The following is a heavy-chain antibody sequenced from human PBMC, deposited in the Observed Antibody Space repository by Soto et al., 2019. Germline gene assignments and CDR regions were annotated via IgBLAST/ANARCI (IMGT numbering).Heavy chain of an antibody. CDR1: GGSVSSGSYY. CDR2: IYYSGST. D-gene: IGHD3-10*01. V-gene: IGHV4-61*01. CDR3: ARVLPFLSSAYFDY. Sequence: GTLSLTCTVSGGSVSSGSYYWSWIRQPPGKGLEWIGYIYYSGSTNYNPSLKSRVTISVDTSKNQFSLKLSSVTAADTAVYYCARVLPFLSSAYFDYWGQGTLVTVSS. J-gene: IGHJ4*02.